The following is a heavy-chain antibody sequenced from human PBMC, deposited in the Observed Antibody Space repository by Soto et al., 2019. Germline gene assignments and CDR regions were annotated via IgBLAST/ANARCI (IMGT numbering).Heavy chain of an antibody. V-gene: IGHV1-2*02. CDR2: INPNSGGT. CDR1: GYTFTGYY. D-gene: IGHD6-13*01. CDR3: ARDPNSSSWRYNWFDP. Sequence: ASVKVSCKASGYTFTGYYMHWVRQAPGQGLEWMGWINPNSGGTNYAQKFQGRVTMTRDTSISTAYMELSRLRSDDTAVYYCARDPNSSSWRYNWFDPWGQGTLVT. J-gene: IGHJ5*02.